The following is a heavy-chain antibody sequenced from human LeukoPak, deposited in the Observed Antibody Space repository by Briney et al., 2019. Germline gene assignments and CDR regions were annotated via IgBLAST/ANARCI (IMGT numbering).Heavy chain of an antibody. CDR3: AKDPNGDYVGAFDT. CDR1: GFTITAYA. CDR2: IGITSEYI. V-gene: IGHV3-23*01. J-gene: IGHJ3*02. D-gene: IGHD4-17*01. Sequence: PGGSLRLSCAASGFTITAYAMSWVRQSPGKGLEWVSGIGITSEYIHYADSVKGRFTISRDNSKNTVYLEMSSLRAEDAAVYYCAKDPNGDYVGAFDTWGQGTMVIVSS.